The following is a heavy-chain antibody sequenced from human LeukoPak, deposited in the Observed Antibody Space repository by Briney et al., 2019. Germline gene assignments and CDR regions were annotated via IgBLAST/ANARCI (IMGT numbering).Heavy chain of an antibody. CDR1: GSSFTTYW. CDR3: ARQGGFYDNRGYNDAFDI. CDR2: IDPSDSYT. V-gene: IGHV5-10-1*01. Sequence: RGASLQISCKGSGSSFTTYWISGVRQLPGKGLEWMGRIDPSDSYTNYSPSFQGHVTISVDKSISTAYLQWSSLKASDTAMYYCARQGGFYDNRGYNDAFDIWGQGTVVTVSS. D-gene: IGHD3-22*01. J-gene: IGHJ3*02.